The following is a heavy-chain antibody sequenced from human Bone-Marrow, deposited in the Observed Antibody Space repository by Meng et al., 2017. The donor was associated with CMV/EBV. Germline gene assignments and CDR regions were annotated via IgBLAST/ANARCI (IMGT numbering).Heavy chain of an antibody. CDR3: ARVNEAEHWLAGGFYGMDV. CDR2: INHSGST. Sequence: SETLSLTCAVYGGSFSGYYWSWVRQPPGMGLEWVGEINHSGSTNYNPSLKSRVTISVDTSKNQFALKLSSVTAADTAVYYWARVNEAEHWLAGGFYGMDVWGQGTTVTVSS. J-gene: IGHJ6*02. D-gene: IGHD6-19*01. V-gene: IGHV4-34*01. CDR1: GGSFSGYY.